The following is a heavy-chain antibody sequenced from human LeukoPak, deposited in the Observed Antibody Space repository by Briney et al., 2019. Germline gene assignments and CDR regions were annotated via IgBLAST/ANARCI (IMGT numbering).Heavy chain of an antibody. Sequence: ASVKVSRKASGYTFTSYGISWVRQAPGQGLEWMGWISAYNGNTNYAQKLQGRVTMTTDTSTSTAYMELRSLRSDDTAVYYCARARYYYGSGRPYYFDYWGQGTLVTVSS. J-gene: IGHJ4*02. CDR3: ARARYYYGSGRPYYFDY. CDR2: ISAYNGNT. CDR1: GYTFTSYG. D-gene: IGHD3-10*01. V-gene: IGHV1-18*01.